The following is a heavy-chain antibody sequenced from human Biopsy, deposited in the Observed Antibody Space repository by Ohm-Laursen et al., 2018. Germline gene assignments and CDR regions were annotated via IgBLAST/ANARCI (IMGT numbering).Heavy chain of an antibody. D-gene: IGHD2-15*01. V-gene: IGHV3-53*01. CDR1: GFTVINND. CDR3: AKDHCSGGTCYSDGPVFDF. CDR2: ISSSGVQ. J-gene: IGHJ4*02. Sequence: SLRLSCAASGFTVINNDISWVRQAPGKGLEWASFISSSGVQYHADSVKGRFTISRDNSKNTLYLQMNSLRAEDTAVYYCAKDHCSGGTCYSDGPVFDFWGQGTLVTVSS.